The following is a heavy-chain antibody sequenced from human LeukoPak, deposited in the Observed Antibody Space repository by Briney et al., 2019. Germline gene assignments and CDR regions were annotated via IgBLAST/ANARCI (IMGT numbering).Heavy chain of an antibody. CDR3: TRGSSWGLDY. CDR1: GGSIHGYF. J-gene: IGHJ4*02. CDR2: SYYTGST. D-gene: IGHD6-13*01. Sequence: SETLSLTCSVSGGSIHGYFWHWIRQAPGKGLEWLGYSYYTGSTHYNPSLKNRVTMSVDTSKNQFPLKLSSVTAADTAIYHCTRGSSWGLDYWGQGTLVTVSS. V-gene: IGHV4-59*01.